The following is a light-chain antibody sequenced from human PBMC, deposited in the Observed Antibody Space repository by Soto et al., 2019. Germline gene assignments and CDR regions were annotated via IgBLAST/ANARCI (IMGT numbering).Light chain of an antibody. V-gene: IGKV3-15*01. J-gene: IGKJ1*01. CDR1: QSVSSN. Sequence: EIVMTQSPATLSVSPGERATLSCRASQSVSSNLAWYQQKPGQAPSLLIYGASTRATGIPARFSGSGSGTHFTLTISSLQSEDFAVYYCQQYNNWPPWTFGQGTKVEVK. CDR2: GAS. CDR3: QQYNNWPPWT.